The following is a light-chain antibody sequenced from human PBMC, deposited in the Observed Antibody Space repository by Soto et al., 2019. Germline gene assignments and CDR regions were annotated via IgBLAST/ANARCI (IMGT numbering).Light chain of an antibody. CDR2: TNN. V-gene: IGLV1-44*01. J-gene: IGLJ1*01. CDR1: TSNIGSHS. CDR3: ATGDDDLKGV. Sequence: QSVLTQPPSASGTPGQRVTISCSGSTSNIGSHSVNWFQHLPGTAPRLLITTNNQRPSGVPARFSGYKSDTSASLVISGLQSEVEARYYCATGDDDLKGVFGSGPNATVL.